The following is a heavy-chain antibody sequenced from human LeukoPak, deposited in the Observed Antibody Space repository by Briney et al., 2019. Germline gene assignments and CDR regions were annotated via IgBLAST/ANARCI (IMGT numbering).Heavy chain of an antibody. Sequence: GGSLRLSCAASGFTFSSYWMSWVRQAPGKGLEWVANIKQDGSEKYYADSVKGRFTISRDNSKNTLYLQMNSLRAEDTAVYYCARDETAVAKYYFDYWGQGTLVTASS. D-gene: IGHD5-18*01. CDR1: GFTFSSYW. V-gene: IGHV3-7*01. CDR2: IKQDGSEK. CDR3: ARDETAVAKYYFDY. J-gene: IGHJ4*02.